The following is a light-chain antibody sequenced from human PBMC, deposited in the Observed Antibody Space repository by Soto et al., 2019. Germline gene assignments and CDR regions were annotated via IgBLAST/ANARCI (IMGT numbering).Light chain of an antibody. CDR3: SSYTSSSTWV. CDR2: EVS. J-gene: IGLJ3*02. CDR1: SSDVGGYNY. Sequence: QSALTQPASVSGSPGQSITISCTGTSSDVGGYNYVSWCQQYPGKAPKVMIYEVSNRPSGVSNRFSGSKSGNTASLTISGLQAEDEADYYCSSYTSSSTWVFGGGTKLTVL. V-gene: IGLV2-14*01.